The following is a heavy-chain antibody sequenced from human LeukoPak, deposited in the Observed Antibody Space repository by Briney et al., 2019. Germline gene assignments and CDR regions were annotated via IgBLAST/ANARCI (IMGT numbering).Heavy chain of an antibody. Sequence: PGGPLRLSCAASGFTFSSYGMHWVRQAPGKGLEWVAFIRYDGSNKYYADSVKGRFTISRDNSKNTLYLQMNSLRAEDTAVYYCAKSLYYYALPYYFDYWGQGTLVTVSS. D-gene: IGHD3-10*01. CDR3: AKSLYYYALPYYFDY. V-gene: IGHV3-30*02. CDR2: IRYDGSNK. J-gene: IGHJ4*02. CDR1: GFTFSSYG.